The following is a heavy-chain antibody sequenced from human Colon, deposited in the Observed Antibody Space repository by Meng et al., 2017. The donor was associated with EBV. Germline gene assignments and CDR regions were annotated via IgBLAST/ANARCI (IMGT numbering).Heavy chain of an antibody. D-gene: IGHD6-19*01. Sequence: VQWSGSGGGLVQPWGSLRLSCAVSGFTLNNNGMSWVRQVPGKGLEWVSDIRGGGDTYYADSVKGRFTISRDNSKNTVYLQMSSLRVEDTAVYYCSGHGYNSGWWGQGTLVTVSS. CDR1: GFTLNNNG. V-gene: IGHV3-23*01. CDR2: IRGGGDT. J-gene: IGHJ4*02. CDR3: SGHGYNSGW.